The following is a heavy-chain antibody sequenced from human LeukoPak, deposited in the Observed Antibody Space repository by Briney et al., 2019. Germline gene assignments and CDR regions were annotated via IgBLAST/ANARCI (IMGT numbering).Heavy chain of an antibody. CDR3: ARSDSSSWHLDY. J-gene: IGHJ4*02. D-gene: IGHD6-13*01. Sequence: ASVKVSCKTSGYTFTGYYMHWVRQAPGQGLEWMGWINPNSGGTNYAQKFQGRVTTTRVTSISTAYMELSRLRSDDTAVYYCARSDSSSWHLDYWGQGTLVTVSS. V-gene: IGHV1-2*02. CDR2: INPNSGGT. CDR1: GYTFTGYY.